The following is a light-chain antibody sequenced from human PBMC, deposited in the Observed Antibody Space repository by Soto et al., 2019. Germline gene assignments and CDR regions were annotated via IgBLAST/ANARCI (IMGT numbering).Light chain of an antibody. CDR3: SPYTTSNTPYVI. J-gene: IGLJ2*01. CDR1: SSDIGGYNY. Sequence: QSALTQPASVSGSPGQSITISCTGASSDIGGYNYVSWYQQHPGKAPKFMIYEVSNRPSGVSDRFSGSKSGNTASLTISGLQAEDEAHYYCSPYTTSNTPYVIFGGGTKVTVL. V-gene: IGLV2-14*01. CDR2: EVS.